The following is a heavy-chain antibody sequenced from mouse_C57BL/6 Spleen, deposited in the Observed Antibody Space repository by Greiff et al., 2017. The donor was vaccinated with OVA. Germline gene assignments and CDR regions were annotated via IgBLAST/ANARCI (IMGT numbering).Heavy chain of an antibody. Sequence: VQLQQSGPELVTPGASVKISCKASGYAFSSSWMNWVKQRPGTGLAGIGRIYPGDGDTTYNGKFKGKATLTAANSSPPAYRQLSSLASEDSAVYFCANAYDGSPYAMDYWGQGTAVTVSS. CDR1: GYAFSSSW. J-gene: IGHJ4*01. D-gene: IGHD1-1*01. CDR2: IYPGDGDT. CDR3: ANAYDGSPYAMDY. V-gene: IGHV1-82*01.